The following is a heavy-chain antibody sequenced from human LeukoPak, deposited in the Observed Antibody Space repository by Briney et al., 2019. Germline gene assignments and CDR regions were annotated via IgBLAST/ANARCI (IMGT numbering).Heavy chain of an antibody. Sequence: SETLSLTCTVSGGSISSGDYYWSWIRQPPGKGLEWIGYIYYSGSTYYNPSLKSRVTISVDTSKNQFSLKLSSVTAADTAVYYCARDSGSSSGYYYPIDYWGQGTLVTVSS. CDR3: ARDSGSSSGYYYPIDY. D-gene: IGHD3-22*01. J-gene: IGHJ4*02. CDR1: GGSISSGDYY. CDR2: IYYSGST. V-gene: IGHV4-30-4*01.